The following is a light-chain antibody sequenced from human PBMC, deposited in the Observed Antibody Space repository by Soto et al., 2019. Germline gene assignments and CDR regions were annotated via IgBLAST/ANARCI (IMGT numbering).Light chain of an antibody. CDR3: QQYGSSGT. J-gene: IGKJ1*01. CDR1: QITSKS. CDR2: DAS. Sequence: EIVLTQSPGTLSLSPGERATLSCRASQITSKSLAWYQQKPGLAPRLLIYDASNRATGIPARFSGSGSGTEFTLTISSLEPEDFAVYYCQQYGSSGTFGQGTKVDIK. V-gene: IGKV3-11*01.